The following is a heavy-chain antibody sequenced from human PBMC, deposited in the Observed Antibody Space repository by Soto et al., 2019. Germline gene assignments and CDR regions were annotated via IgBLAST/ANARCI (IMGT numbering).Heavy chain of an antibody. J-gene: IGHJ3*02. CDR2: ISYDGSNK. Sequence: VGSLRLSCAASGFTFSSYGMHWVRQAPGKGLEWVAVISYDGSNKYYADSVKGRFTISRDNSKNTLYLQMNSLRAEDTAVYYCAKDVQGDYGDLDAAFDIWGQGTMVTVSS. CDR1: GFTFSSYG. D-gene: IGHD4-17*01. CDR3: AKDVQGDYGDLDAAFDI. V-gene: IGHV3-30*18.